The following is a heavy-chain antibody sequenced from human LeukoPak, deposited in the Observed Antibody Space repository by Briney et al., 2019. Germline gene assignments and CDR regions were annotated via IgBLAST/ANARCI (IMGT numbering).Heavy chain of an antibody. CDR2: IYYSGST. V-gene: IGHV4-39*01. Sequence: SETLSLTCGVYDGSFSGHYWAWIRQSPGKGLEWIGSIYYSGSTYYNPSLKSRVTISVDTSKNQFSLKLSSVTAADTAVYYCARSLGGYYYDGNWGQGTLVTVSS. D-gene: IGHD3-22*01. CDR1: DGSFSGHY. CDR3: ARSLGGYYYDGN. J-gene: IGHJ4*02.